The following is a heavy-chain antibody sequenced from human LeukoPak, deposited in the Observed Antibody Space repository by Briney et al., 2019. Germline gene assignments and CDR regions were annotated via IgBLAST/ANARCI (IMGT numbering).Heavy chain of an antibody. CDR1: GFDFGAYE. CDR2: FAGSDTTK. V-gene: IGHV3-48*03. D-gene: IGHD3-22*01. Sequence: GGSLRLSCAASGFDFGAYEMNWVRQAPGKGLEWVAYFAGSDTTKYYADSVRGRSTISRDNAKNSLYLQMNSLRAEDTALYYCTTLGYHLDSWGQGTLVTVSS. J-gene: IGHJ4*02. CDR3: TTLGYHLDS.